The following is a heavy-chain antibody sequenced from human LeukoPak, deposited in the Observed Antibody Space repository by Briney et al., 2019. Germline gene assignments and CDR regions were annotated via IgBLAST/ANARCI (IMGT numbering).Heavy chain of an antibody. CDR3: ARDRRYYDTSGTVYYDAMDA. CDR1: GGSMISYY. D-gene: IGHD3-22*01. Sequence: SETLSLTCTVSGGSMISYYWSWTRQPPGKGLEWIGYISYSGSTNYNPSLKSRVTISVDTSKNHFSLKLSSVTAADTAVYYRARDRRYYDTSGTVYYDAMDAWGQGTTVNVSS. CDR2: ISYSGST. J-gene: IGHJ6*02. V-gene: IGHV4-59*01.